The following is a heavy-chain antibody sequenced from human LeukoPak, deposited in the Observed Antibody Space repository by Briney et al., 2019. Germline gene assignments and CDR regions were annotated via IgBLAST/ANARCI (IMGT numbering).Heavy chain of an antibody. J-gene: IGHJ4*02. CDR3: ARGVGPGYSSGWYYFDY. Sequence: KPSETLSLTCAVYGGSFSGYYWSWIRQPPGKGLEWIGEINHSGSTNYNPSLKSRVTISVDTSKNQFSLKPSSVTAADTAVYYCARGVGPGYSSGWYYFDYWGQGTLVTVSS. CDR2: INHSGST. CDR1: GGSFSGYY. D-gene: IGHD6-19*01. V-gene: IGHV4-34*01.